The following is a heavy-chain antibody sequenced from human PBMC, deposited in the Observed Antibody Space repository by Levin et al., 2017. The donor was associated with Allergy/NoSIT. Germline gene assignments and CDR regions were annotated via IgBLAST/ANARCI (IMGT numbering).Heavy chain of an antibody. CDR2: IYWDDDK. Sequence: ASGPTLVKPTQTLTLTCTFSGFSLSTSGVGVGWIRQPPGKALEWLALIYWDDDKRYSPSLKSRLTITKDTSKNQVVLTMTNMDPVDTATYYCAHRRAVALEDAFDIWGQGTMVTVSS. CDR3: AHRRAVALEDAFDI. D-gene: IGHD6-19*01. J-gene: IGHJ3*02. V-gene: IGHV2-5*02. CDR1: GFSLSTSGVG.